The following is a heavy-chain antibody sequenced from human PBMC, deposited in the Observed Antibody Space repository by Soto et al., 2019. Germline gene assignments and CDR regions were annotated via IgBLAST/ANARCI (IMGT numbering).Heavy chain of an antibody. J-gene: IGHJ4*02. D-gene: IGHD6-13*01. CDR1: GFTFNNYA. V-gene: IGHV3-23*01. Sequence: GGSLRLSSAASGFTFNNYAMSWVRQAPGKGLEWVSGISSSDGSTDYADSVKGRFTISRDNSKKTLYLQMNSLRADDTTVYYCAPGRQLVLAYWGQGTLVTVSS. CDR3: APGRQLVLAY. CDR2: ISSSDGST.